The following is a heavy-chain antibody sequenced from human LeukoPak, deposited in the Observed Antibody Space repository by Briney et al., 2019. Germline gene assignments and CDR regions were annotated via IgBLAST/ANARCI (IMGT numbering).Heavy chain of an antibody. CDR3: AKDSAKKYDDY. J-gene: IGHJ4*02. Sequence: PGGSLRLSCAASGFTFSSYAMTWIRQAPGKGLEWVSSISGSGGSTDYADSVKGRFTISRDNSKNTLYLQMNGLRAEDTAVYYCAKDSAKKYDDYWGQGTLDTVSS. CDR2: ISGSGGST. D-gene: IGHD2/OR15-2a*01. V-gene: IGHV3-23*01. CDR1: GFTFSSYA.